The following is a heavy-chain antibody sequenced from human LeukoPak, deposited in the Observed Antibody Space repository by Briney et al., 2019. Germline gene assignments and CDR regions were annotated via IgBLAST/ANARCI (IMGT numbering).Heavy chain of an antibody. V-gene: IGHV3-48*01. CDR3: ATLGQRMVDY. CDR1: GFTFSSYS. J-gene: IGHJ4*02. CDR2: ISSSSSTI. D-gene: IGHD6-25*01. Sequence: PGGSLRLSCAASGFTFSSYSMNWVRQAPGKGLEWVSYISSSSSTIYYADSVKGRFTISRDNAKNSLYLQMNSLRAEDTAVYYCATLGQRMVDYWGQGTLVTVSS.